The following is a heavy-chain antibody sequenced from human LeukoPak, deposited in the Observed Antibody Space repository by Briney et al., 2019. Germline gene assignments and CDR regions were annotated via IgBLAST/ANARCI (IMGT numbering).Heavy chain of an antibody. CDR2: IYHSGST. D-gene: IGHD3-3*01. Sequence: PSETLSLTCAVSGGSISSSNWWSWVRQPPGKGLEWIGEIYHSGSTNYNPSLKSRVTISVDKSKNQFSLKLSSVTAADTAVYYCARGPHPVLPKYYDFWSGYHYDYYYYYMDVWGKGTTVTVSS. V-gene: IGHV4-4*02. J-gene: IGHJ6*03. CDR1: GGSISSSNW. CDR3: ARGPHPVLPKYYDFWSGYHYDYYYYYMDV.